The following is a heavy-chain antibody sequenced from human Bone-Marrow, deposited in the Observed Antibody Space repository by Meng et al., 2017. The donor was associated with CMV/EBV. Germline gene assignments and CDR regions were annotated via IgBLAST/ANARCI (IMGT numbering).Heavy chain of an antibody. J-gene: IGHJ4*02. V-gene: IGHV6-1*01. D-gene: IGHD6-13*01. Sequence: DSVSSNSAAWNCIRQSPSRGLEWLGRTYYRSKWYNDYAVSMNSRITINPATSKNQFSLQLNSVTPEDTAVYYCARGSSSWYYYFDYWGQGTLVTVSS. CDR3: ARGSSSWYYYFDY. CDR1: DSVSSNSAA. CDR2: TYYRSKWYN.